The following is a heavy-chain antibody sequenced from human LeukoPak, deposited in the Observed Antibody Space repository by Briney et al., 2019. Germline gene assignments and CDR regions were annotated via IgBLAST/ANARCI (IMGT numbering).Heavy chain of an antibody. V-gene: IGHV4-59*01. J-gene: IGHJ6*02. D-gene: IGHD3-10*01. CDR1: DGSINDYY. CDR3: ARTGRHFYGSGSDLRPWPDGMDV. CDR2: IYYTGST. Sequence: SETLSLTCTVSDGSINDYYWNWIRQPPGKELEWIGYIYYTGSTNYNPSLQSRVTISVDTSKNQFSLSLRSVSAADTAVYYCARTGRHFYGSGSDLRPWPDGMDVWGQGTTVTVSS.